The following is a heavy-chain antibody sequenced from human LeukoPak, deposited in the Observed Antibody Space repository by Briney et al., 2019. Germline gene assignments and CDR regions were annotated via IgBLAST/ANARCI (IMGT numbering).Heavy chain of an antibody. J-gene: IGHJ5*02. Sequence: PGGSLRLSCAASGFTFSSYAMHWVRQAPGKGLEWVAVISYDGSNKYYADSVKGRFTISRDNSKNTLYLQMDSLRDEDTAVYYCVRDMQYRSSNWFDPWGQGTLVTVSS. D-gene: IGHD5-18*01. V-gene: IGHV3-30-3*01. CDR1: GFTFSSYA. CDR2: ISYDGSNK. CDR3: VRDMQYRSSNWFDP.